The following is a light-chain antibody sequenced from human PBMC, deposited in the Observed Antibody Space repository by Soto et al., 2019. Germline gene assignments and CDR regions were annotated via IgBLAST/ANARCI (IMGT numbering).Light chain of an antibody. V-gene: IGKV1-5*03. J-gene: IGKJ2*01. Sequence: DIQMTQSPSTLSASVGDRVTITCRASQNINSWLAWYQQKPGRAPKLLIYKASLLQSGVPSKFSGSGSGTEFTRTISSLLPEYSATYSCQQYNSYSYTFGQGTKRDIK. CDR2: KAS. CDR3: QQYNSYSYT. CDR1: QNINSW.